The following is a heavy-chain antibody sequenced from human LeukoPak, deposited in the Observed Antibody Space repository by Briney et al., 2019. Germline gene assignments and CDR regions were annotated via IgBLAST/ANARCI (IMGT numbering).Heavy chain of an antibody. CDR3: ARGRSIVVVPAAMIP. CDR1: GYTFTGYY. D-gene: IGHD2-2*01. V-gene: IGHV1-2*02. CDR2: INPNSGGT. J-gene: IGHJ5*02. Sequence: ASVKVSCKASGYTFTGYYMHWVRQAPGQGLEWMGWINPNSGGTNYAQKFQGRVTMTRDTSISTAYMELSRLRSDDTAVYYCARGRSIVVVPAAMIPWGRETLVTVSS.